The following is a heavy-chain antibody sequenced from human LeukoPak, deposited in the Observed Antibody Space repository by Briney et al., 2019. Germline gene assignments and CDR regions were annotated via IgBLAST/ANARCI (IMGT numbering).Heavy chain of an antibody. CDR3: ASPVRYCSSTSCSRDY. CDR1: GGSISSYY. CDR2: IYYSGST. V-gene: IGHV4-59*01. D-gene: IGHD2-2*01. J-gene: IGHJ4*02. Sequence: SETLSLTCTVSGGSISSYYWSWIRQPPGKGLEWIGYIYYSGSTNYNPSLKSRVTISVDTSKNQFSLKLSSVTAADTAVYYCASPVRYCSSTSCSRDYWGQGTLVTVSS.